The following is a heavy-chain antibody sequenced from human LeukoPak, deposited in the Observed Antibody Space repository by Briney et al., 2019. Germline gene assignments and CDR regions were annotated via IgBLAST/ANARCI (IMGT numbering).Heavy chain of an antibody. CDR3: ARESNYHGSGTGWFDP. CDR1: GGSFSGYY. V-gene: IGHV4-34*11. J-gene: IGHJ5*02. Sequence: PSETLSLTCAVYGGSFSGYYWSWIRQPPGKGLEWIGYIYYSGSTYYSGSTHYKLSLKSRATISVDTSKNQFSLKLSSVTAADTAVYYCARESNYHGSGTGWFDPWGQGTLVTVSS. CDR2: IYYSGST. D-gene: IGHD3-10*01.